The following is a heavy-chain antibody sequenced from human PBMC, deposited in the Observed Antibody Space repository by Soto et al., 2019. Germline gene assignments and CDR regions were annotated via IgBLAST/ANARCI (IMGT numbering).Heavy chain of an antibody. J-gene: IGHJ4*02. V-gene: IGHV3-21*01. CDR2: ISSSSSYI. Sequence: GGSLRLSCAASGFTFSSYSMNWVRQAPGKGLEWVSSISSSSSYIYYADSVKGRFTISRDNAKNSLYLQMNSLRAEDTAVYYCARCQFFGVVIISCYFDYWGQGTLVTVSS. CDR1: GFTFSSYS. CDR3: ARCQFFGVVIISCYFDY. D-gene: IGHD3-3*01.